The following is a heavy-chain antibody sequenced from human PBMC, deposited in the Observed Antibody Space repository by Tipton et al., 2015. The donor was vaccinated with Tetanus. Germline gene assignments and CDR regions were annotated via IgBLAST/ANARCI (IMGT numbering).Heavy chain of an antibody. CDR1: GGSISSSSYY. V-gene: IGHV4-39*07. J-gene: IGHJ6*02. D-gene: IGHD4-17*01. CDR3: ARDGDYVNYYYYGMDV. Sequence: TLSLTCTVSGGSISSSSYYWGWIRQPPGKGLEWIGSIYYSGSTYYNPSLKSRVTMSVDTSKNQFSLELSSVTAADTAVYYCARDGDYVNYYYYGMDVWGQGTTVTVSS. CDR2: IYYSGST.